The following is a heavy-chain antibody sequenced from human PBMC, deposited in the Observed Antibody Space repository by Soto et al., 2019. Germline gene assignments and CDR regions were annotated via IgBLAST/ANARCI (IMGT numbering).Heavy chain of an antibody. V-gene: IGHV3-23*01. Sequence: GGSLRLSCAASGFTFSISAISWVRQAPGKGLEWVSAVSANGQGIYYADSVRGRFTISRDNSKNTVFLHMDSLSAEDTAVYYCAKDRHYPRDYFHYWGQGTLVTVSS. CDR3: AKDRHYPRDYFHY. CDR1: GFTFSISA. J-gene: IGHJ4*02. D-gene: IGHD3-10*01. CDR2: VSANGQGI.